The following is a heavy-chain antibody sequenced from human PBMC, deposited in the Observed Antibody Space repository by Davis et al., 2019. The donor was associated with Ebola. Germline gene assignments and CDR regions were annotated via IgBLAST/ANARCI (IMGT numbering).Heavy chain of an antibody. D-gene: IGHD5-24*01. J-gene: IGHJ4*02. CDR2: ISYDGSNK. CDR3: ARGRDGYNSDY. V-gene: IGHV3-30-3*01. Sequence: PGGSLRLSCAASGFPFSSYAMHWVRQAPGKGLEWVAVISYDGSNKYYADSVKGRFTISRDNSKNTLYLQMNSLRAEDTAVYYCARGRDGYNSDYWGQGTLVTVSS. CDR1: GFPFSSYA.